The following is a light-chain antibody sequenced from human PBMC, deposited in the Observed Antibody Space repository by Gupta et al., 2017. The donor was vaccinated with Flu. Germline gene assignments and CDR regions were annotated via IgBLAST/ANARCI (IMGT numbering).Light chain of an antibody. Sequence: EIVLTPSPATLSLSPGERATLSRRASQSVSSYLAWYQQKPGQAPRLLIYDASNRATGIPARFSGSGSGTDFTLTISSLGPEDFAVYYCQQCGSWPLTFGGGTKVEIK. CDR3: QQCGSWPLT. CDR2: DAS. J-gene: IGKJ4*01. CDR1: QSVSSY. V-gene: IGKV3-11*01.